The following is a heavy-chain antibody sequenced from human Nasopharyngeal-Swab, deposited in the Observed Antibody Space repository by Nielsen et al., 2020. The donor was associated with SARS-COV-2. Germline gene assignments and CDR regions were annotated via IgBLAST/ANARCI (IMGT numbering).Heavy chain of an antibody. D-gene: IGHD3-22*01. Sequence: GGSLRLSCAASGFTFSSYSMHWVRQAPGKGLEFVSAITSDGGTTYYADSLKGRFTISRDNSKNTLYLQMGSLRGDDMAVYYCVRSGRGGYYDYWGQGTLVTVSS. CDR3: VRSGRGGYYDY. J-gene: IGHJ4*02. V-gene: IGHV3-64*02. CDR2: ITSDGGTT. CDR1: GFTFSSYS.